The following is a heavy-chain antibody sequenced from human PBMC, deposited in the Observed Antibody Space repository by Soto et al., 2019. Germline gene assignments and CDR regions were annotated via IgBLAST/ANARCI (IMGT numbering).Heavy chain of an antibody. CDR2: IDPSDSYP. J-gene: IGHJ6*02. D-gene: IGHD6-13*01. Sequence: GESLKISCKGSGYSFSSYWISWVRQMPGKGLEWMGRIDPSDSYPNYSPSFQGHVTISVDKSISTAYLQWSSLKASDTATYYCASPSIAAQYYYGMDVWGQGTTVTAP. CDR3: ASPSIAAQYYYGMDV. CDR1: GYSFSSYW. V-gene: IGHV5-10-1*01.